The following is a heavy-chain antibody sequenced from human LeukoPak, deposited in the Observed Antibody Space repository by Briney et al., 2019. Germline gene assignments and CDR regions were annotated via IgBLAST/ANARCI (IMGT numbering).Heavy chain of an antibody. V-gene: IGHV3-48*03. CDR2: ISTSGVAI. CDR1: GFTFSGYE. J-gene: IGHJ4*02. Sequence: GSLRLSCAASGFTFSGYEMNWVRQAPGKGLEWVSHISTSGVAIHYSDSVKGRFTISRDNAKSSLYLQMNSLRVEDTAVYYCARDGVPGHTVFDYWGQGTPVTVSS. CDR3: ARDGVPGHTVFDY. D-gene: IGHD3-10*01.